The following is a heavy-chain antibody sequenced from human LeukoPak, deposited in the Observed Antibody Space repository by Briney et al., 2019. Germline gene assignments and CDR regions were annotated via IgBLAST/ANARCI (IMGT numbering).Heavy chain of an antibody. V-gene: IGHV3-11*01. CDR3: ARDWMIVVGGNDY. CDR1: GFTFSDYY. Sequence: GGSLRLSCAASGFTFSDYYMSWIRQAPVKGLAWVSYISSSGSTIYYADSVKGRFTISRDNAKNSLYLQMNSLRAEDTAVYYCARDWMIVVGGNDYWGQGTLVTVSS. D-gene: IGHD3-22*01. J-gene: IGHJ4*02. CDR2: ISSSGSTI.